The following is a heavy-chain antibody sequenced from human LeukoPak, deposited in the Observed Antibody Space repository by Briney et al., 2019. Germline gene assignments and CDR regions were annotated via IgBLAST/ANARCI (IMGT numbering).Heavy chain of an antibody. Sequence: ASVKVSCKASGYTFTSYAMSWVRQAPGQGLEWMGWINTNTGNPTYAQGFTGRFVFSLDTSVSTAYLQINSLKAEDTAVYYCARDDSSGYYRGTFDYWGQGTLVTVSS. V-gene: IGHV7-4-1*02. D-gene: IGHD3-22*01. J-gene: IGHJ4*02. CDR2: INTNTGNP. CDR1: GYTFTSYA. CDR3: ARDDSSGYYRGTFDY.